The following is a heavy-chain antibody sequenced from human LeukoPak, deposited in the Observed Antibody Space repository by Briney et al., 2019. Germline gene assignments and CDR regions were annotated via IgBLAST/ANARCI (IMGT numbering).Heavy chain of an antibody. V-gene: IGHV3-53*01. D-gene: IGHD6-6*01. CDR3: ARGSLAYSDAFDI. CDR1: GFTVSSNY. Sequence: GGSLRLSCAASGFTVSSNYMSWVRQAPGKELEWVSVIYSGGSTYYADSVKGRFTISRDNSKNTLYLQMNSLRAEDTAVYYCARGSLAYSDAFDIWGQGTMVTVPS. J-gene: IGHJ3*02. CDR2: IYSGGST.